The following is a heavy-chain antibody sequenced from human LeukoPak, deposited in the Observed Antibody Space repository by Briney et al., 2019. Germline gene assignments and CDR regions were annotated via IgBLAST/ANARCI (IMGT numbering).Heavy chain of an antibody. J-gene: IGHJ6*02. V-gene: IGHV3-9*01. CDR3: AKDRQWELLNGMDV. CDR1: GFTFDDYA. CDR2: ISWNSGSI. Sequence: GRSLRLSCAASGFTFDDYAMHWVRQAPGKGLKWVSGISWNSGSIGYADSVKGRFTISRDNAKNSPYLQMNSLRAEDTALYYCAKDRQWELLNGMDVWGQGTTVTVSS. D-gene: IGHD1-26*01.